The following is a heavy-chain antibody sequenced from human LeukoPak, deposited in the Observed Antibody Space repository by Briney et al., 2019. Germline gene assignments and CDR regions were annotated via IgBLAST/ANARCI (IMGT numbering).Heavy chain of an antibody. CDR3: ARGFASYYDILTGYYYY. CDR1: GGTFSSYA. J-gene: IGHJ4*02. D-gene: IGHD3-9*01. Sequence: ASVKVSCKASGGTFSSYAISRVRQAPGQGLEWMGIINPSGGSTSYAQKFQGRVTMTRDTSTSTVYMELSSLRSEDTAVYYCARGFASYYDILTGYYYYWGQGTLVTVSS. V-gene: IGHV1-46*01. CDR2: INPSGGST.